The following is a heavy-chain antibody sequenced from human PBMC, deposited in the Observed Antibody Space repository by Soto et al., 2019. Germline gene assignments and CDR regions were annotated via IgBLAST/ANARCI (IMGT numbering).Heavy chain of an antibody. V-gene: IGHV4-39*01. CDR1: GGSISNSNHY. J-gene: IGHJ4*02. CDR2: IVYSGMT. D-gene: IGHD3-22*01. Sequence: QLQLQASGPGLVGPSATLSLTCTISGGSISNSNHYWGWSRQPPGKGLEGTGNIVYSGMTCYNSSLMRRAPPSVATSSYQSLLQLRSAPAADTAVYLCARRPRNYLRISSDFDSWGQGTPVTVSS. CDR3: ARRPRNYLRISSDFDS.